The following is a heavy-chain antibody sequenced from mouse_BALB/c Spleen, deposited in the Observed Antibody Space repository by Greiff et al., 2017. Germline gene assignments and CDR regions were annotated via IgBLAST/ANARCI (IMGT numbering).Heavy chain of an antibody. CDR3: ARAHDTTRRAAWFAY. CDR2: ISDGGSYT. Sequence: EVQRVESGGGLVKPGGSLKLSCAASGFTFSDYYMYWVRQTPEKRLEWVATISDGGSYTYYPDSVKGRFTISRDNAKNNLYLQMSSLKSEDTAMYYCARAHDTTRRAAWFAYWGQGTLVTVSA. CDR1: GFTFSDYY. V-gene: IGHV5-4*02. D-gene: IGHD2-12*01. J-gene: IGHJ3*01.